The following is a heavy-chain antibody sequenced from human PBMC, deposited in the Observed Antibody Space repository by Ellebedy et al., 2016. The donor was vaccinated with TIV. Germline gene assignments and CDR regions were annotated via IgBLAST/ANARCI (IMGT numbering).Heavy chain of an antibody. CDR1: GYSFTAYY. CDR3: VRDLTNPVTGDY. V-gene: IGHV1-2*02. J-gene: IGHJ4*02. CDR2: INPDNGVT. D-gene: IGHD4-11*01. Sequence: AASVKVSCKTSGYSFTAYYIHWARQPPGHGPEWVGWINPDNGVTVYEQKLQGRVTITGDTSISTVYMELSSLRSDDTAIYYCVRDLTNPVTGDYWGQGTLVFVSS.